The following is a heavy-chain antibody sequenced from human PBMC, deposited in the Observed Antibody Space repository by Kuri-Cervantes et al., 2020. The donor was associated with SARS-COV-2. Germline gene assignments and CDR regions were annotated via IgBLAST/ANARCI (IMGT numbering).Heavy chain of an antibody. D-gene: IGHD1-26*01. J-gene: IGHJ3*01. V-gene: IGHV4-39*01. Sequence: SETLSLTCTVSGGSISGSGYYWAWIRQPPGKGLEWIGHIHYRETTYYNPSLKSRATISVDTSKSQFSLKLNSVTAADTAVYSCARWPPGSYRPHDAFDVWGQGTMVTVSS. CDR2: IHYRETT. CDR1: GGSISGSGYY. CDR3: ARWPPGSYRPHDAFDV.